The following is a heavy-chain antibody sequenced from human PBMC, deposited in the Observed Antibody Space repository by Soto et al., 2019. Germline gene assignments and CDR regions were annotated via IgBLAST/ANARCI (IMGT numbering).Heavy chain of an antibody. Sequence: PSETLSLTCTVSGGSSSSYYWSWVRQPPGKGLEWIGYIYYSGSTNYNPSLKSRVTISVDTSKSQFSLKLSSVTAADTAVYYCAISQSVMVLYYFAHCRQRFLVTVSS. V-gene: IGHV4-59*01. CDR3: AISQSVMVLYYFAH. CDR2: IYYSGST. J-gene: IGHJ4*01. D-gene: IGHD2-21*01. CDR1: GGSSSSYY.